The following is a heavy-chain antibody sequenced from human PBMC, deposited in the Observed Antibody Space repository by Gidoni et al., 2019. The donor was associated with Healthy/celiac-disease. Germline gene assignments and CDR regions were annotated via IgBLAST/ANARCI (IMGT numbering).Heavy chain of an antibody. D-gene: IGHD3-10*01. CDR3: AKNGGSGSETPRYYYYMDV. CDR2: ISGSGGST. J-gene: IGHJ6*03. V-gene: IGHV3-23*01. CDR1: GFTFSSYA. Sequence: EVQLLESGGGLVQPGGSLRLSCAASGFTFSSYAMSWVRQAPGKGLEWVSAISGSGGSTYYADSVKGRFTISRDNSKNTLYLQMNSLRAEDTAVYYCAKNGGSGSETPRYYYYMDVWGKGTTVTVSS.